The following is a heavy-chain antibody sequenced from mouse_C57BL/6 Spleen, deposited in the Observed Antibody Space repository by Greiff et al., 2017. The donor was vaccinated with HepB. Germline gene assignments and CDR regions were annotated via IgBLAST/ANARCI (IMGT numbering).Heavy chain of an antibody. V-gene: IGHV1-81*01. CDR2: IYPRSGNT. CDR3: ARLGIYYYGSSYVRGAMDY. D-gene: IGHD1-1*01. Sequence: VQLQQSGAELARPGASVKLSCKASGYTFTSYGISWVKQRTGQGLEWIGEIYPRSGNTYYNEKFKGKATLTADKSSRTVYMELRSLTSEDSAVYFCARLGIYYYGSSYVRGAMDYWGQGTSVTVSS. J-gene: IGHJ4*01. CDR1: GYTFTSYG.